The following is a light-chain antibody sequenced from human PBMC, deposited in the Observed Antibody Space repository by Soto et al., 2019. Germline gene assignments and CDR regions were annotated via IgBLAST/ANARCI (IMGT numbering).Light chain of an antibody. CDR3: SSYAGSNNYV. CDR2: EVN. CDR1: SSDVGGYNY. J-gene: IGLJ1*01. Sequence: QSALTQPPSASGSPGQSVAISCTGTSSDVGGYNYVSWYQLHPGKAPKLMIYEVNMRPSGVPDRFSGSKSGNTASLTVSGLRAEDEADDYCSSYAGSNNYVFGTGTKVTFL. V-gene: IGLV2-8*01.